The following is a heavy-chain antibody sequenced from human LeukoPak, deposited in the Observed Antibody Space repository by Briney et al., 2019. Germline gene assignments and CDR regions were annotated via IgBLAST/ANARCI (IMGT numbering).Heavy chain of an antibody. CDR2: IYSGGST. D-gene: IGHD3-10*01. Sequence: GGSLRLSCAASGFTVSSNYMSWVRQAPGKGLEWVSVIYSGGSTYYADSVKGRFTISRDNSKNTLYLQMNSPRAEDTAVYYCARDRNGSGSSLFDYWGQGTLVTVSS. J-gene: IGHJ4*02. CDR3: ARDRNGSGSSLFDY. V-gene: IGHV3-66*01. CDR1: GFTVSSNY.